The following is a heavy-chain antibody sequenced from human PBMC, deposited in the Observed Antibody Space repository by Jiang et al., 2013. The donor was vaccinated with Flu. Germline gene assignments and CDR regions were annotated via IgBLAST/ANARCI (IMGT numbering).Heavy chain of an antibody. Sequence: SLTCAVYGGSFSGYYWSWIRQPPGRGWSGLGKSIIVEAPTTTRPSKSRVTISVDTSKNQFSLKLSSVTAADTAVYYCARTFTTVRDLDYWGQGTLVTVSS. CDR1: GGSFSGYY. D-gene: IGHD3-10*01. J-gene: IGHJ4*02. CDR3: ARTFTTVRDLDY. CDR2: SIIVEAP. V-gene: IGHV4-34*01.